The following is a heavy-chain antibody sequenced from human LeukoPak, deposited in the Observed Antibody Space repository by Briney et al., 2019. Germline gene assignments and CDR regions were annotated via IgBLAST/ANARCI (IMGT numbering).Heavy chain of an antibody. Sequence: ASVKVSCKASGYTFTSYDINWVRQATGQGLEWMGWMNPNSGNTGYAQKFQGRVTMTRNTSISTAYMELSSLRSEDTAVYYCARGLSLEPEYCYYYYMDVWGKGTTVTVSS. D-gene: IGHD3-3*01. CDR2: MNPNSGNT. CDR1: GYTFTSYD. CDR3: ARGLSLEPEYCYYYYMDV. V-gene: IGHV1-8*01. J-gene: IGHJ6*03.